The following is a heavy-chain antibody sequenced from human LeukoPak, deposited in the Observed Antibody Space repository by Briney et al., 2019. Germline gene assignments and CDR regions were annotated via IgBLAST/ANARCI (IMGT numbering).Heavy chain of an antibody. CDR2: IIPILGIA. J-gene: IGHJ4*02. D-gene: IGHD3-10*01. V-gene: IGHV1-69*04. CDR1: GGTFSSYA. CDR3: ARRPIRGVIASSDY. Sequence: SVKVSCKASGGTFSSYAISWVRQAPGQGLEWMGRIIPILGIANYAQKFQGRVTITADKSTSTAYMELSSLRSEDTAVYYCARRPIRGVIASSDYWGQGTLVTVSS.